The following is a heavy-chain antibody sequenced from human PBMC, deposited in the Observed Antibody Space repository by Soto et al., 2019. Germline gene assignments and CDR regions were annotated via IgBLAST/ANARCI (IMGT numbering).Heavy chain of an antibody. CDR2: IIPILGIA. D-gene: IGHD2-2*01. J-gene: IGHJ4*02. V-gene: IGHV1-69*02. CDR3: ARVHCSSTSCYLRPPNYFDY. CDR1: GGTFSSYT. Sequence: GASVKVSCKASGGTFSSYTISWVRQAPGQGLEWMGRIIPILGIANYAQKLQGRVTITADKSTSTAYMELSSLRSEDTAVYYCARVHCSSTSCYLRPPNYFDYWGQGTLVTVSS.